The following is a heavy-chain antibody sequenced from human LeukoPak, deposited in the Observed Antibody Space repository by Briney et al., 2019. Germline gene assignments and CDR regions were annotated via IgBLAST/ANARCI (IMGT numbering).Heavy chain of an antibody. CDR1: GDSISSTSYY. CDR3: ARHGACSGGSCYSGVYYFGY. Sequence: PSETLSLTCIVSGDSISSTSYYWGWIRQSPAKGLEWLGSIYYSGSTYYNPSLKSRVTISVDTSKNQFSLKLSSVTAADTAVYYCARHGACSGGSCYSGVYYFGYWGQGTLVTVSS. V-gene: IGHV4-39*01. CDR2: IYYSGST. D-gene: IGHD2-15*01. J-gene: IGHJ4*01.